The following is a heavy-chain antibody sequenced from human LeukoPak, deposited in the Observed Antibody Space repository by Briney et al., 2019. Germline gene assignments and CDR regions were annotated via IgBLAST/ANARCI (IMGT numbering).Heavy chain of an antibody. CDR2: ISGSGGST. J-gene: IGHJ4*02. CDR1: GFSFRRYA. CDR3: AKDRGSGWPQFDY. D-gene: IGHD6-19*01. V-gene: IGHV3-23*01. Sequence: GGSLRLSCAASGFSFRRYAVSWVREAPGKGLGWVSAISGSGGSTYYADSVKGRFTISRDNSKNTLYLQMNSLRAEDTAVYYCAKDRGSGWPQFDYWGQGTLVTVSS.